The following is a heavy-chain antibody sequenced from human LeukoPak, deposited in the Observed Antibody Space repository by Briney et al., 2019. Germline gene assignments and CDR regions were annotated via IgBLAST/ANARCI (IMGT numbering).Heavy chain of an antibody. Sequence: SVKVSCKASGGTFSSYAIILVRQAPAQGPEWMGVIIVVSCTANYAQKFHGRVTITADKSASPAYLEMSSLSSEDTAVYYCARVPGSCSRSSCSIEYYFDYWGQGTLVTVSS. CDR1: GGTFSSYA. CDR2: IIVVSCTA. V-gene: IGHV1-69*06. CDR3: ARVPGSCSRSSCSIEYYFDY. D-gene: IGHD2-2*03. J-gene: IGHJ4*02.